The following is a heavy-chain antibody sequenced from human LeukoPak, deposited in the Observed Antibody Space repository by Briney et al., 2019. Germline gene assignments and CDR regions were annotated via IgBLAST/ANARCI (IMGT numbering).Heavy chain of an antibody. CDR1: GFTFSRYW. D-gene: IGHD6-6*01. Sequence: GGSLRLSCAASGFTFSRYWMHWVRQAPGKGLEWVSIISGSGDSTYYADSVRGRFTISRDNSKNTVYLQVNSLRAEDTAVYYCATPRYSGSSGNFYYAMDVWGQGTTVTVSS. J-gene: IGHJ6*02. CDR3: ATPRYSGSSGNFYYAMDV. V-gene: IGHV3-23*01. CDR2: ISGSGDST.